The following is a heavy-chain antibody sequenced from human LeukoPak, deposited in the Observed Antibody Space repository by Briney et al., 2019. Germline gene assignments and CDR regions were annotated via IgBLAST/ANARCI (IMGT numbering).Heavy chain of an antibody. CDR2: ISAYNGNT. J-gene: IGHJ6*03. CDR3: ARERYSSSPRYMDV. D-gene: IGHD6-13*01. Sequence: ASVKVSRKASGYTFTSYGISWVRQAPGQGLEWMGWISAYNGNTNYAQKLQGRVTMTTDTSTSTAYMELRSLRSDDTAVYYCARERYSSSPRYMDVWGKGITVTASS. CDR1: GYTFTSYG. V-gene: IGHV1-18*01.